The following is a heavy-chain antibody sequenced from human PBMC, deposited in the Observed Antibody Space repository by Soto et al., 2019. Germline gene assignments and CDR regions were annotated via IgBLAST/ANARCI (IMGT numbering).Heavy chain of an antibody. V-gene: IGHV3-53*02. Sequence: EVQLVETGGDLIQPGGSLRLSCAASGFTVSGNYMSWVRQAPGKGLDWVSVIYTGGTKYYADSVKGRFTISRDNSKNKLYLQMNSLRAEDTAVYYCARGDTTDWDYWFFDLWGRGTLVTVSS. D-gene: IGHD3-9*01. CDR3: ARGDTTDWDYWFFDL. CDR2: IYTGGTK. CDR1: GFTVSGNY. J-gene: IGHJ2*01.